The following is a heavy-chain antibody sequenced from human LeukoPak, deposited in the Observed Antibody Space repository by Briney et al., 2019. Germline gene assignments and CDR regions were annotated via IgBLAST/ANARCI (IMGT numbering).Heavy chain of an antibody. V-gene: IGHV3-49*04. Sequence: GGSLRLSCTASGFTFGDYAMSWVRQAPGMGLEWVGFIRGKVSGGTTEYAAPVKGRFTISRDDSKSIAYLQMNSLKTEDTAVYFCTRDPGGTYDYWGQGTWSPSPQ. J-gene: IGHJ4*02. CDR3: TRDPGGTYDY. CDR1: GFTFGDYA. CDR2: IRGKVSGGTT. D-gene: IGHD1-26*01.